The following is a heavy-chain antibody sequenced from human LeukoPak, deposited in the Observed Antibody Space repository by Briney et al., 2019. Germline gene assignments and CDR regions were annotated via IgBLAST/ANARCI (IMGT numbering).Heavy chain of an antibody. V-gene: IGHV3-11*06. CDR2: ISSSSSYR. CDR3: ATTRGGGYSYGYSAY. CDR1: GFTFSDYY. J-gene: IGHJ4*02. D-gene: IGHD5-18*01. Sequence: GGSLRLSCAASGFTFSDYYMSWIRQAPGKGLEWVSYISSSSSYRNYADSVKGRFTTSRDNAKNSLYLQMNSLRAEDTAIYYCATTRGGGYSYGYSAYWGQGTLVTVSS.